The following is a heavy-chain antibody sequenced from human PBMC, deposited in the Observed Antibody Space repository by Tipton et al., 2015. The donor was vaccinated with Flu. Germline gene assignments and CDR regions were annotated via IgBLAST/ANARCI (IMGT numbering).Heavy chain of an antibody. Sequence: TLSLTCTVSGGSLSSYYWSWIRQPPGKGLEWIGYIYYSGTTNYNPSLESRVTISKDKSKNQFSLNLNSVTAADSALYFCARGPYYSRGVAVWGQGTTVTFAS. CDR3: ARGPYYSRGVAV. CDR1: GGSLSSYY. J-gene: IGHJ6*02. CDR2: IYYSGTT. V-gene: IGHV4-59*12.